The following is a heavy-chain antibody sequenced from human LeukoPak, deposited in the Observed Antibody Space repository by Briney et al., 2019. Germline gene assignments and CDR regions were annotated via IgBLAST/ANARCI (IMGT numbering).Heavy chain of an antibody. D-gene: IGHD6-13*01. CDR3: AKDRGPYSSSWLSPFDY. CDR2: TYYRSKWYK. CDR1: GDSVSSNSAA. Sequence: SQTLSLTCAISGDSVSSNSAAWNWIRQSPSRGLEWLGRTYYRSKWYKDYAVSVKSRITINPDTSKNQFSLQLNSVTPEDTAVYYCAKDRGPYSSSWLSPFDYWGQGTLVTVSS. J-gene: IGHJ4*02. V-gene: IGHV6-1*01.